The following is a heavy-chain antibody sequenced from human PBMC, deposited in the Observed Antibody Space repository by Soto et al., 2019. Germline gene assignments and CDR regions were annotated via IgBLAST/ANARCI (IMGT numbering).Heavy chain of an antibody. CDR2: ISSSSSYI. CDR1: GFTFSSYS. CDR3: ARDAYCSGGSCHPSIDDAFDI. V-gene: IGHV3-21*01. J-gene: IGHJ3*02. Sequence: GGSLRLSCAASGFTFSSYSMNWVRQAPGKGLEWVSSISSSSSYIYYADSVKGRFTISRDNAKNSLYLQMNSLRAEDTAVYYCARDAYCSGGSCHPSIDDAFDIWGQGTMVTVSS. D-gene: IGHD2-15*01.